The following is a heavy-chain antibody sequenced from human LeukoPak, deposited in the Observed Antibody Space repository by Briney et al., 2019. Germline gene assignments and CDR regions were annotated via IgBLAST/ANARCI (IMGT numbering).Heavy chain of an antibody. CDR1: GFTFSSYA. V-gene: IGHV3-30-3*01. CDR3: AKDRGGCSSTSCPADY. Sequence: PGGSLRLSCAASGFTFSSYAMHWVRQAPGKGLEWVAVISYDGSNKYYADSVKGRFTISRDNSKNTLYLQMDSLRAEDTAVYYCAKDRGGCSSTSCPADYWGQGTLVTVSS. CDR2: ISYDGSNK. J-gene: IGHJ4*02. D-gene: IGHD2-2*01.